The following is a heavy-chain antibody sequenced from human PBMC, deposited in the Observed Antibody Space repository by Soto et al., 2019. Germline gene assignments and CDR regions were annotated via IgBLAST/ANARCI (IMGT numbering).Heavy chain of an antibody. CDR1: GGSFSGYY. Sequence: PSETLSLTCAVYGGSFSGYYWSWIRQPPGKGLEWIGEINHSGSTNYNPSLKSRVTISVDTSKNQFSLKLSSVTAADTAVYYCSESGYYDSSGYSYYYGMDVWGQGTTVTVSS. CDR3: SESGYYDSSGYSYYYGMDV. V-gene: IGHV4-34*01. J-gene: IGHJ6*02. D-gene: IGHD3-22*01. CDR2: INHSGST.